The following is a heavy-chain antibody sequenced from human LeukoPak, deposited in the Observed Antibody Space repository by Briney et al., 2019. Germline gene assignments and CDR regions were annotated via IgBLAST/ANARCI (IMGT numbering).Heavy chain of an antibody. CDR1: GDSVSSNSAA. J-gene: IGHJ4*02. CDR2: TYYRSKWYN. D-gene: IGHD3-22*01. Sequence: SQTLSLTCAISGDSVSSNSAAWNWIRQSPSRGLEWLGRTYYRSKWYNDYAVSVKSRITINPDTSKNQFSLQLNSVTPEDTAVYYCARDRGYYYDSSGFSRGIDYWGQGTLVTVSS. V-gene: IGHV6-1*01. CDR3: ARDRGYYYDSSGFSRGIDY.